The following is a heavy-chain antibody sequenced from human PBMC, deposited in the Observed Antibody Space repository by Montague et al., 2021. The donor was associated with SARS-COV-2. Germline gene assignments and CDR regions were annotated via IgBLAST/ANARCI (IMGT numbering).Heavy chain of an antibody. V-gene: IGHV3-30*04. D-gene: IGHD3-16*02. CDR3: ARMRLGELSFYSFWYYSMDV. CDR2: ISYDGDNK. J-gene: IGHJ6*02. Sequence: SLRLSCAASGFTLSNYAINWVRQAPGKGLEWVAVISYDGDNKHYADSAKGRFTISRDNSKNTVYLEMSSLRGDDTGVYYCARMRLGELSFYSFWYYSMDVWGQGTTVTVS. CDR1: GFTLSNYA.